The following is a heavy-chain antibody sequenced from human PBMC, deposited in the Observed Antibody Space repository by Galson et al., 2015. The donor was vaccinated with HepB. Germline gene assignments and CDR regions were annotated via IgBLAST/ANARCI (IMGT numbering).Heavy chain of an antibody. Sequence: SLRLSCAASGFTFSSYSMNWVRQAPGKGLEWVSSISSSSSYIYYADSVKGRFTISRDNAKNSLYLQMNSLRAEDTAVYYCARENARYSSSPYYFDYWGQGTLVTVSS. D-gene: IGHD6-13*01. CDR2: ISSSSSYI. J-gene: IGHJ4*02. V-gene: IGHV3-21*01. CDR1: GFTFSSYS. CDR3: ARENARYSSSPYYFDY.